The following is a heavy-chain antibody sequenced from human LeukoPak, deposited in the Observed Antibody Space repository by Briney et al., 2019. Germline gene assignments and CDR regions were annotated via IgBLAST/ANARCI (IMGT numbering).Heavy chain of an antibody. V-gene: IGHV3-53*01. CDR1: GFTVSSNY. Sequence: GGSLRLACAASGFTVSSNYMSWVRQAPGKGLEWVSVIYSGGSTYYADSVKGRFTISRDNSKNTLYLQMNSLRAEDTAVYYCAKDNADYYYDSSGYFTHWGQGTLVTVSS. J-gene: IGHJ4*02. D-gene: IGHD3-22*01. CDR3: AKDNADYYYDSSGYFTH. CDR2: IYSGGST.